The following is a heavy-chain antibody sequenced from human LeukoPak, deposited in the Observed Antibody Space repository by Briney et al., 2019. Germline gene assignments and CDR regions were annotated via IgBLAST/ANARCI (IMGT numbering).Heavy chain of an antibody. D-gene: IGHD2-21*01. CDR2: IKSKTDGGTT. Sequence: GGSLRLSCAASGFTFTNAWMSWVRQAPGKGLEWVGRIKSKTDGGTTDYAAPVKGRFSISRDDSKNTLYLQMNSLKTEDTAVYYCSTSPGDESDFWGQGTLVTVSS. J-gene: IGHJ4*02. CDR1: GFTFTNAW. V-gene: IGHV3-15*01. CDR3: STSPGDESDF.